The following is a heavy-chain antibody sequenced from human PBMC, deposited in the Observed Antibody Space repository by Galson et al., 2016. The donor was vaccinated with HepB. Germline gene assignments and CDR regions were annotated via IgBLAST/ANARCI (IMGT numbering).Heavy chain of an antibody. CDR1: GGNFRDYA. CDR3: ATTKAGLGSRPDHFYAMDD. V-gene: IGHV1-69*06. Sequence: QSGAEVKKPGSSVKVSCQASGGNFRDYAFTWVRQAPGEGLEWMGGIVPSFKRASYAQNFQGRVSITADKSTNTTYIELSDLKSDDTAVYFCATTKAGLGSRPDHFYAMDDWGQGTMVTVSS. D-gene: IGHD6-6*01. J-gene: IGHJ6*02. CDR2: IVPSFKRA.